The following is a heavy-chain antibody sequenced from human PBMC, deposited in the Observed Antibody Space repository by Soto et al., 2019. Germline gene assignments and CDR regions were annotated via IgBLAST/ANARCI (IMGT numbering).Heavy chain of an antibody. Sequence: QVQLVQSGAEVKKPGASVKVSCKASGYTFTSYGISWVRQAPGQGLEWMGWISAYNGNTNYAQKLQGRVTMTTDTTTSKAYMELRSVRSDDTAVYYCARAFETNYYDSSGYTGCFDYWGQGTLVTVSS. J-gene: IGHJ4*02. CDR1: GYTFTSYG. V-gene: IGHV1-18*04. CDR2: ISAYNGNT. D-gene: IGHD3-22*01. CDR3: ARAFETNYYDSSGYTGCFDY.